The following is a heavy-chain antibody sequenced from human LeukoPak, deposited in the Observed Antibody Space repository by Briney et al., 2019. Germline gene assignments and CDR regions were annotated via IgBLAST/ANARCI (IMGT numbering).Heavy chain of an antibody. D-gene: IGHD3-3*01. CDR3: ARGVRFLEWLLLDDAVDI. J-gene: IGHJ3*02. CDR2: IYHSGST. Sequence: SETLSLTCAVSGYSISSGYYWGWIRQPPGKGLELIGRIYHSGSTYYNPSLKSRVTISVDTSKNQFSLKLSSVTAADTAVYYCARGVRFLEWLLLDDAVDIWGQGTMVTVSS. V-gene: IGHV4-38-2*01. CDR1: GYSISSGYY.